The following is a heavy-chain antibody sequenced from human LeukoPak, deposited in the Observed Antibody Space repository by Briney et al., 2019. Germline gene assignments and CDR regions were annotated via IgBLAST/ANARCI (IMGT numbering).Heavy chain of an antibody. J-gene: IGHJ5*02. CDR3: ARDLAYYYDSSGYSYDNWFDP. V-gene: IGHV3-23*01. Sequence: GGSLRLSCAASGFTFSTYAMSWVRQAPGKGLEWVSTISGSGANTYYADSVRGRFTISRDNSKNTLYLQMNSLRAEDTAVYYCARDLAYYYDSSGYSYDNWFDPWGQGTLVTVSS. CDR1: GFTFSTYA. D-gene: IGHD3-22*01. CDR2: ISGSGANT.